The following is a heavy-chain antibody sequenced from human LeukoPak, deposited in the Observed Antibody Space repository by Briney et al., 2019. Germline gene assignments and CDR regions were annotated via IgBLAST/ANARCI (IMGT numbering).Heavy chain of an antibody. CDR1: GGSISTNDYY. CDR3: GRHARYSNYDL. V-gene: IGHV4-39*01. CDR2: FGHGRNA. Sequence: PETPSLTCTMSGGSISTNDYYWGWIRQPPGKGLEWIGSFGHGRNAFSNPSLQSRVTISVDTSKNQFSLRLSSVTAADTAMYYCGRHARYSNYDLWGQGTLVTVSS. J-gene: IGHJ5*02. D-gene: IGHD2/OR15-2a*01.